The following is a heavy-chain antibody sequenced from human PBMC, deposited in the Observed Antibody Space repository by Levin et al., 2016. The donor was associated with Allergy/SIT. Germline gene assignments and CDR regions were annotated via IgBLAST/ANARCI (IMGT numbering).Heavy chain of an antibody. CDR3: ARGVSEWPGQNNNMDV. J-gene: IGHJ6*02. CDR2: IKPGGNS. V-gene: IGHV4-34*01. Sequence: SETLSLTCAVYGGSFSDYYWSWIRQPPGKGLEWIGEIKPGGNSYYNSSLKSRVTLSVDAYNYRFSLEMTSMTAADTAIYYCARGVSEWPGQNNNMDVWGQGTTVSVS. D-gene: IGHD1/OR15-1a*01. CDR1: GGSFSDYY.